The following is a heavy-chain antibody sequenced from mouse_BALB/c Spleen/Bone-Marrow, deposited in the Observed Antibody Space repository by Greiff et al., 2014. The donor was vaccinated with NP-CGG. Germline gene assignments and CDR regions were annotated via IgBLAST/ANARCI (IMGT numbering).Heavy chain of an antibody. V-gene: IGHV1-69*02. CDR3: ARWLLRYYAMDD. D-gene: IGHD2-3*01. Sequence: VKLQESGAELVKPGASMKLSCKASGYTFTSYWMHWVKQWPGQGLEWIGEIDPSDSYTNYNQKFKGKATLTVDKSSSTAYMQLSSLTSEDSAVYFCARWLLRYYAMDDWGQGTSVTVSS. CDR2: IDPSDSYT. J-gene: IGHJ4*01. CDR1: GYTFTSYW.